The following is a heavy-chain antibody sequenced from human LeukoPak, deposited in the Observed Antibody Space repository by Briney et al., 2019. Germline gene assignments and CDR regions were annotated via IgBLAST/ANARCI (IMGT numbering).Heavy chain of an antibody. D-gene: IGHD6-13*01. CDR3: ARQKDSSTWYEIFDY. Sequence: GESPKISCKGSGYSFTSYWIGWVRQMPGKGLEWMGIIYPGDSDTRYSPSFQGQVTISADKSISTAYLQWSSLKASDTAMYFCARQKDSSTWYEIFDYWGQGTLVTVSS. J-gene: IGHJ4*02. V-gene: IGHV5-51*01. CDR2: IYPGDSDT. CDR1: GYSFTSYW.